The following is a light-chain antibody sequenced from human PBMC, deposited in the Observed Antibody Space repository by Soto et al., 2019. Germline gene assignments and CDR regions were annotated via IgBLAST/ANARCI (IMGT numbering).Light chain of an antibody. CDR2: GAS. V-gene: IGKV3-20*01. CDR1: QSIDSDY. Sequence: PGDRVAITCRASQSIDSDYLAWYQQKPGQAPRLLISGASSRATGIPDRFSGSGSGTDFTLTISRLEPEDFAVYYCQQYGSSPMYTFGQGTKLEIK. CDR3: QQYGSSPMYT. J-gene: IGKJ2*01.